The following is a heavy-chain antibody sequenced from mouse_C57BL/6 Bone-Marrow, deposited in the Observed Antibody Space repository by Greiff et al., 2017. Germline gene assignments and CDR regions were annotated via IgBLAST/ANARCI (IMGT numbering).Heavy chain of an antibody. D-gene: IGHD2-5*01. Sequence: VQLQQPGAELVKPGASVKMSCKASGYTFTSYWITWVKQRPGQGLEWIGDIYPGSGSTNYNEKFKSKATLTVDTSSSTAYMQLSSLTSEDSAVYYSASWDSNLRFAWFAYWGQGTLVTVSA. CDR3: ASWDSNLRFAWFAY. V-gene: IGHV1-55*01. CDR2: IYPGSGST. J-gene: IGHJ3*01. CDR1: GYTFTSYW.